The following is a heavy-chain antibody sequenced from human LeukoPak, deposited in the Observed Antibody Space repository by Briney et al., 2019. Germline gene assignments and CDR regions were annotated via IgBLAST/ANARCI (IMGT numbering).Heavy chain of an antibody. D-gene: IGHD3-3*01. Sequence: GGSLTLSCAASGFTFSSYWMSWVRQAPGKGLEWVSSISSSSSYIYYADSVKGRFTISRDNAKNSLYLQMNSLRAEDTAVYYCAREDFGVVTVYYGMDVWGQGTTVTVSS. J-gene: IGHJ6*02. CDR2: ISSSSSYI. V-gene: IGHV3-21*01. CDR3: AREDFGVVTVYYGMDV. CDR1: GFTFSSYW.